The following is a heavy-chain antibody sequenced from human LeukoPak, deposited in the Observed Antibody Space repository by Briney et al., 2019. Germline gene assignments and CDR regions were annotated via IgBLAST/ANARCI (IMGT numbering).Heavy chain of an antibody. V-gene: IGHV3-48*01. CDR1: GFIFSGYA. D-gene: IGHD3-22*01. CDR3: ARSNAYYFDSSGYYVEYFHH. Sequence: GGSLRLSCAASGFIFSGYAMNWVRQAPGKGLEWLSYISSTSRTIYYADSVKGRFTISRDNAKNSLYLQMNSLRAADTAVYYCARSNAYYFDSSGYYVEYFHHWGQGTLVTVSS. J-gene: IGHJ1*01. CDR2: ISSTSRTI.